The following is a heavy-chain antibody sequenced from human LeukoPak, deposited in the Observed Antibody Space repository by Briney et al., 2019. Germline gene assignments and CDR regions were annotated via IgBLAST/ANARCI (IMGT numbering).Heavy chain of an antibody. Sequence: PGGSLRLSCTASEFTFSSYWMSWVRQAPGKGLEWVANIKQDGSEKDYVDSVKGRFTISRDNAKNSLYLQMNNLRAEDTAVYYCARYCGGDCYGMDVSGQGTTVTVSS. CDR1: EFTFSSYW. J-gene: IGHJ6*02. V-gene: IGHV3-7*01. D-gene: IGHD2-21*01. CDR2: IKQDGSEK. CDR3: ARYCGGDCYGMDV.